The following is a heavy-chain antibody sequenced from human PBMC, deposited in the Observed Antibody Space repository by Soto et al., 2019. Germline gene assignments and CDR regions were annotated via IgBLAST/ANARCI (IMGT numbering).Heavy chain of an antibody. CDR1: GGSISSGDYY. D-gene: IGHD2-2*01. CDR2: IYYSGST. Sequence: SETLSLTCTVSGGSISSGDYYWSWIRQPPWKGLEWIGYIYYSGSTYYNPSLKSRVTISVDTSKNQFSLKLSSVTAADTAVYYCARDAQGGYCSSTSCYRNYYYGMDVWGQGXTVTVSS. V-gene: IGHV4-30-4*01. CDR3: ARDAQGGYCSSTSCYRNYYYGMDV. J-gene: IGHJ6*02.